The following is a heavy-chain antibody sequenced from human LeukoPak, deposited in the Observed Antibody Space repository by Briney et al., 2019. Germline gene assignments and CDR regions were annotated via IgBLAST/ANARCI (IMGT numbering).Heavy chain of an antibody. CDR1: GFTFDDYA. CDR2: ISWKSGSI. D-gene: IGHD6-19*01. CDR3: AKSVEAVAGFFDY. Sequence: GGSLRLSCAASGFTFDDYAMHWVRQAPGKGLEWVSGISWKSGSIGYADYVKGRFTISRDNAKNSLYLQMNSLRAEDMALYYCAKSVEAVAGFFDYWGQGTLVTVSS. J-gene: IGHJ4*02. V-gene: IGHV3-9*03.